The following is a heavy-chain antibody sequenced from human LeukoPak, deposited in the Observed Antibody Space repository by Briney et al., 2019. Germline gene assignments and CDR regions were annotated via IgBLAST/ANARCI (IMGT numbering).Heavy chain of an antibody. V-gene: IGHV3-23*01. J-gene: IGHJ4*02. D-gene: IGHD2-2*02. Sequence: GGTLRLSCAASGFSFSSHGMSWVRQAPGKGLEWVSGIIGTGSTYYADSVKGRFTISRDNSKNSLYLQMNSLRVEDSAFYYCAKAAIRYTTRWNNFDSWGQGTLVTVSS. CDR3: AKAAIRYTTRWNNFDS. CDR2: IIGTGST. CDR1: GFSFSSHG.